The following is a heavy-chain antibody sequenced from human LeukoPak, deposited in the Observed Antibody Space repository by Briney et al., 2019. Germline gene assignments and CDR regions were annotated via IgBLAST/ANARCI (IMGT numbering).Heavy chain of an antibody. V-gene: IGHV4-4*07. CDR2: NISSGRT. CDR1: GRSISSYY. D-gene: IGHD3-3*01. CDR3: ASGPGPLSHLRFLEWLPIGRDYGMDV. J-gene: IGHJ6*02. Sequence: PSETLSLTCTVPGRSISSYYWSWIRQPAGRGLEWNGRNISSGRTNTNPPLKSQVTMPVDTAKNQFSLKLSSVTAADTAVYYCASGPGPLSHLRFLEWLPIGRDYGMDVWGQGTTVTVSS.